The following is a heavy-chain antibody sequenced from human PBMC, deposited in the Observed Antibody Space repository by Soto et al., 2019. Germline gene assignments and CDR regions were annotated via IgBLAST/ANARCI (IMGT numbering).Heavy chain of an antibody. D-gene: IGHD6-13*01. V-gene: IGHV5-51*01. Sequence: GESLKISCKGSGYSFTSYWIGWVRQMPGKGLEWMGIIYPGDSDTRYSPSFQGQVTISADKSISTAYLQWSSLKASDTAMYYCARSLSGSSWHMANFDYWGQGTLVTVSS. CDR1: GYSFTSYW. J-gene: IGHJ4*02. CDR2: IYPGDSDT. CDR3: ARSLSGSSWHMANFDY.